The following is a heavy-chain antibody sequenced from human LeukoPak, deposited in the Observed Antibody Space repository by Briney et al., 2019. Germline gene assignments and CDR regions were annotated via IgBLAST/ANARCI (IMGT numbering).Heavy chain of an antibody. CDR2: ISAYNGNT. Sequence: ASVKVSCKASGYSFTGYYFHWVRQAPGQGLEWMGWISAYNGNTNYAQKLQGRVTMTTDTSTSTAYMELRSLRSDDTAVYYCARALLWFGEPSHIDYWGQGTLVTASS. CDR1: GYSFTGYY. V-gene: IGHV1-18*04. J-gene: IGHJ4*02. CDR3: ARALLWFGEPSHIDY. D-gene: IGHD3-10*01.